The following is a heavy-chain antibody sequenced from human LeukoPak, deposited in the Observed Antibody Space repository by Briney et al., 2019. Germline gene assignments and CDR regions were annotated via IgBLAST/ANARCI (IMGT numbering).Heavy chain of an antibody. Sequence: SETLSLTCTVSGDSISNYYWSWIRQSPGKELEWIGYMYNRGSTIYNPSLKSRVTISTDPSKNQFSLRLTSVTAADTAVYYCARAEKAVTGTLDSWGQGTLITVSS. V-gene: IGHV4-59*01. CDR1: GDSISNYY. CDR3: ARAEKAVTGTLDS. D-gene: IGHD6-19*01. CDR2: MYNRGST. J-gene: IGHJ4*02.